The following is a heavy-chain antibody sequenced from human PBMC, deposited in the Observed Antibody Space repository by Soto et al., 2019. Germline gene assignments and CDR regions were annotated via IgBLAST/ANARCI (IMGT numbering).Heavy chain of an antibody. CDR1: GDSISSDYYH. D-gene: IGHD2-21*02. Sequence: QVQLQQSGPGLVKPSQTLSLTCTVSGDSISSDYYHWTWIRQSPGKGLEWIGYIHHSGSILYNPSLKRRVTISVDTSKNQFSIHLTSVTAADTAVYFCAREDDGGDSLDVWGQGTTVTVSS. J-gene: IGHJ6*02. V-gene: IGHV4-30-4*08. CDR3: AREDDGGDSLDV. CDR2: IHHSGSI.